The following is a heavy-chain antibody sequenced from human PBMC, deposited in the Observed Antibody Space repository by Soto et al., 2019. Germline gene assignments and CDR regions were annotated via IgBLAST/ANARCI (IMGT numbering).Heavy chain of an antibody. Sequence: SETLSLTCTVSGGSISSGGYYWSWIRQHPGKGLEWIGYIFYSGTTYYNPSLKSRVTISVDTSKNQFSLKLTSVTAADTAVYYCARDKITGLFDYWGQGTLVTVSS. CDR1: GGSISSGGYY. J-gene: IGHJ4*02. D-gene: IGHD2-8*02. CDR2: IFYSGTT. V-gene: IGHV4-31*03. CDR3: ARDKITGLFDY.